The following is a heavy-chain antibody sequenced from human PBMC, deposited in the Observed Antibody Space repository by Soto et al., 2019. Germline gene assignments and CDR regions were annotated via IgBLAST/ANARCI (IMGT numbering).Heavy chain of an antibody. CDR1: GGSISSGGYS. CDR3: ARAAGSYLNFFDS. J-gene: IGHJ4*02. V-gene: IGHV4-30-2*01. D-gene: IGHD1-26*01. Sequence: TSETLSLTCAVSGGSISSGGYSWSWIRQPPGKGLEWIGYIYHSGSTYYNPSLKSRVTISVDKSKNQFSLKLSSVTAADTAVFYCARAAGSYLNFFDSWGRGTLVTVSS. CDR2: IYHSGST.